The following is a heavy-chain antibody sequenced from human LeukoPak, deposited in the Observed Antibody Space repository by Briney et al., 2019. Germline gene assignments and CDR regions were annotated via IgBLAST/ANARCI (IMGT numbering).Heavy chain of an antibody. CDR2: IYYSGST. J-gene: IGHJ5*02. V-gene: IGHV4-30-4*08. CDR3: ARGGAGRFLESGWFDP. CDR1: GGSISSGDYY. D-gene: IGHD3-3*01. Sequence: SETLSLTCTVSGGSISSGDYYWSWIRQPPGKGLEWIGYIYYSGSTYYNPSLKSRVTISVDTSKNQFSLKLSSVTAADTAVYYCARGGAGRFLESGWFDPWGQGTLVTVSS.